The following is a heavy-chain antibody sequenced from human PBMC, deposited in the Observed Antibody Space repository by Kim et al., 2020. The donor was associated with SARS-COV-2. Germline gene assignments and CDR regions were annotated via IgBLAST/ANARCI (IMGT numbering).Heavy chain of an antibody. CDR1: GFTFSSYG. Sequence: GGSLRLSCAASGFTFSSYGMHWVRQAPGKGLEWVAVISYDGSNKYYADSVKGRFTISRDNSKNTLYLQMNSLRAEDTAVYYCAKGPGLNPRLNYYYYGMDVWGQGTTVTVSS. CDR2: ISYDGSNK. D-gene: IGHD3-16*01. J-gene: IGHJ6*02. V-gene: IGHV3-30*18. CDR3: AKGPGLNPRLNYYYYGMDV.